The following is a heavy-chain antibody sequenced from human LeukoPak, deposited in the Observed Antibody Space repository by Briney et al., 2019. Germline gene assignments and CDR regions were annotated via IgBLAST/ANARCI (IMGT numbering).Heavy chain of an antibody. J-gene: IGHJ6*02. D-gene: IGHD3-9*01. CDR2: ISYDGSNK. CDR1: GFTFSSYA. V-gene: IGHV3-30-3*01. Sequence: PGGSLRLSCAASGFTFSSYAMHWVRQTPGKGLEWVAVISYDGSNKYYADSVKGRFTISRDNSKNTLYLQMNSLRAEDTAVYYCAREGTTYDILTRYYYYYGMDVWGQGTTVTVSS. CDR3: AREGTTYDILTRYYYYYGMDV.